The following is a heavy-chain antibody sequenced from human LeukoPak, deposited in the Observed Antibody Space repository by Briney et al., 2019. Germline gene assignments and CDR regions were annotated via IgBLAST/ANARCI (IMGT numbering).Heavy chain of an antibody. Sequence: XXXWIRQPPGXXXEWIGYIYYSGSTNYNPSLKSRVTISVDTSKNQFSLKLSSVTAADTAVYYCAVVGATIRDAFDIWGQGTMVTVSS. CDR1: X. V-gene: IGHV4-59*01. CDR2: IYYSGST. J-gene: IGHJ3*02. CDR3: AVVGATIRDAFDI. D-gene: IGHD1-26*01.